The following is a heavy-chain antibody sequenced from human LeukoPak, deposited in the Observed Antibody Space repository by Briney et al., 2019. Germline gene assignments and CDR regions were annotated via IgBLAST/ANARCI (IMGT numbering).Heavy chain of an antibody. V-gene: IGHV3-23*01. Sequence: GGSLRPSCAASGFTFDDYGMSWVRQAPGKGLEWVSAISGSGGSTYYADSVKGRFTISRDNSKNTLYLQMNSLRAEDTAVYYCAKDLEHHFDYWGQGTLVTVSS. CDR1: GFTFDDYG. CDR3: AKDLEHHFDY. J-gene: IGHJ4*02. CDR2: ISGSGGST. D-gene: IGHD2-21*01.